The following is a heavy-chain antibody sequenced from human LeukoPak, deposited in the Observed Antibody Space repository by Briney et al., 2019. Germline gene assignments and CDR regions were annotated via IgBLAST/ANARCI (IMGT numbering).Heavy chain of an antibody. CDR2: ISSSSSYT. D-gene: IGHD3-10*01. CDR3: ASMVRGNDY. J-gene: IGHJ4*02. V-gene: IGHV3-11*03. Sequence: GSLSLSCAASGFPFSDYYMSWIRQAPGKGLEWVSYISSSSSYTNYADSVKGRFTISRDNAKNSLYLQMNSLRAEDAAVYYCASMVRGNDYWGQGTLVTVSS. CDR1: GFPFSDYY.